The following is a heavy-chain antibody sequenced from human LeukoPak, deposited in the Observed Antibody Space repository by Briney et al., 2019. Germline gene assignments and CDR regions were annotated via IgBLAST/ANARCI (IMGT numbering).Heavy chain of an antibody. CDR2: IRGSGGGT. Sequence: GGSLRLSCAASGFIFSNYALMWLRQSPGKGLEWVSAIRGSGGGTFYADSVKGRFTISRDNSKNTLYLQMNGLRAEDTAVYYCARDPNGDYIGAFGMWGRGTLVTVSS. CDR1: GFIFSNYA. CDR3: ARDPNGDYIGAFGM. D-gene: IGHD4-17*01. V-gene: IGHV3-23*01. J-gene: IGHJ3*02.